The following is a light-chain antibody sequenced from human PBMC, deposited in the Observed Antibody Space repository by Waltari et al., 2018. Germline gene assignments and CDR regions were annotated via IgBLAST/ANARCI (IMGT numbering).Light chain of an antibody. CDR1: SVGDYNF. CDR2: DIS. J-gene: IGLJ2*01. Sequence: QSALTQPRSVSGSPGQSVTISCTGTSVGDYNFVSWYQQLPGKVPKLLLYDISKWPSGVPNRFSCSKSGSTASLTISALQADDESDYYCCSYAGSHTNLIFGGGTRLTVL. CDR3: CSYAGSHTNLI. V-gene: IGLV2-11*01.